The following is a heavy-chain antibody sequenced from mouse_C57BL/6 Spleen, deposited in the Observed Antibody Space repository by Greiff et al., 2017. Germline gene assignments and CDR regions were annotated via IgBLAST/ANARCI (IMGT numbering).Heavy chain of an antibody. Sequence: QVQLQQPGAELVKPGASVKLSCKASGYTFTSYWMHWVKPRPGQGLEWIGMIHPNSGSTNYNEKFKSKATLTVDKSSSTAYMQLSSLTSEDSAVYYCARGDDGYYPWFAYWGQGTLVTVSA. V-gene: IGHV1-64*01. CDR2: IHPNSGST. D-gene: IGHD2-3*01. J-gene: IGHJ3*01. CDR3: ARGDDGYYPWFAY. CDR1: GYTFTSYW.